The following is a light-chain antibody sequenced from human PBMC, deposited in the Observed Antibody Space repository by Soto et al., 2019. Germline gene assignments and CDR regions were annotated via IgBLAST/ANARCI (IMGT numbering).Light chain of an antibody. V-gene: IGKV3-20*01. CDR2: GAS. CDR1: QSVSSSY. Sequence: EIVLTQSPGTLSLSPGERATLSCRASQSVSSSYLAWYQQHPGQAPRLLIYGASHRATGIPDRFSGSGSGTDFTLTISRLEPEDFAVYFCQQYGSSPRTFGQGTKLEIK. J-gene: IGKJ2*01. CDR3: QQYGSSPRT.